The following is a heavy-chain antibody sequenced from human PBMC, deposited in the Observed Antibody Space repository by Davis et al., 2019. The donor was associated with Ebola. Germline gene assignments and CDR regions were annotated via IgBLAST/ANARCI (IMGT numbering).Heavy chain of an antibody. CDR1: GGSISSYY. CDR3: ARGLYQLLRYAFDI. J-gene: IGHJ3*02. CDR2: IYYSGST. D-gene: IGHD2-2*01. Sequence: PSETLSLTCTVSGGSISSYYWSWIRQPPGKGLEWIGYIYYSGSTNYNPSLKSRVTISVDTSKNQFSLKLSSVTAADTAVYYCARGLYQLLRYAFDIWGQGTMVTVSS. V-gene: IGHV4-59*01.